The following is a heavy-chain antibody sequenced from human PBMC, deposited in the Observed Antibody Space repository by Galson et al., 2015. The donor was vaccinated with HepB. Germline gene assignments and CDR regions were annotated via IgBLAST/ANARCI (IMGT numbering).Heavy chain of an antibody. J-gene: IGHJ6*02. CDR3: AKESGRGPSSRYFDWVDYYYYGMDV. V-gene: IGHV3-23*01. D-gene: IGHD3-9*01. CDR2: ISGSGGST. CDR1: GFTFSGYA. Sequence: SLRLSCAASGFTFSGYAMSWVRQAPGKGLEWVSAISGSGGSTYYADSVKGRFTISRDNSKNTLYLQMNSLRAEDTAVYYCAKESGRGPSSRYFDWVDYYYYGMDVWGQGTTVTVSS.